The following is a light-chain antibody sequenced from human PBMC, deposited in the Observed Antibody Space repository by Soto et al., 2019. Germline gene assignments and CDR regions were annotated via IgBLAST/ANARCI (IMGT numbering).Light chain of an antibody. Sequence: QSALTQPPSASGSPGQSVTISCTGTSSDVGGYNYVSWYQQHPGKAPKLMIIEVSKRPSGVPDRFSGSKSGNTASLTVSGLQAEYEADYYCSSYAGSNVVFGGGTKLTVL. CDR2: EVS. CDR3: SSYAGSNVV. V-gene: IGLV2-8*01. CDR1: SSDVGGYNY. J-gene: IGLJ2*01.